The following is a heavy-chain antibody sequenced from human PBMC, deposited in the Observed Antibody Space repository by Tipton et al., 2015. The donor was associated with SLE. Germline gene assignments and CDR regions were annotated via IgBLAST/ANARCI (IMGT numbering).Heavy chain of an antibody. CDR3: ARHIASGYDGFGAFDI. J-gene: IGHJ3*02. CDR2: ISRSSSTI. CDR1: GFTFSSYS. Sequence: SLRLSCAASGFTFSSYSMNWVRQAPGKGLEWVSYISRSSSTIYYADSVKGRFTISRDNAKNSLYLQMNSLRAEDTAVYYCARHIASGYDGFGAFDIWGQGTIVTVSS. D-gene: IGHD5-12*01. V-gene: IGHV3-48*01.